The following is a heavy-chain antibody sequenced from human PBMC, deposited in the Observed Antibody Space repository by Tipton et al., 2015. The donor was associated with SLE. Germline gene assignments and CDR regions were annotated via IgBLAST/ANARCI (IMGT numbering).Heavy chain of an antibody. D-gene: IGHD6-6*01. J-gene: IGHJ6*02. CDR1: GGSISRHS. Sequence: TLSLTCTVSGGSISRHSWNWIRQPPGKGQQWIVYLDYTGNTSYSPSLKRRVTMSIDTSKKQFSLRLSSVTAADTAVYYCARSTSRPSSYYFYGLDVWGQGTTVTVSS. V-gene: IGHV4-59*11. CDR3: ARSTSRPSSYYFYGLDV. CDR2: LDYTGNT.